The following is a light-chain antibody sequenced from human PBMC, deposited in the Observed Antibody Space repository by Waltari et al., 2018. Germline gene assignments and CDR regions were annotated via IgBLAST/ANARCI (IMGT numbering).Light chain of an antibody. J-gene: IGKJ1*01. CDR3: QEYNNWLRWT. CDR2: DAS. V-gene: IGKV3-15*01. Sequence: EIVVTQSPATLSVSPDERVTLSCRASHSIGRHVAWYQQKPGLAPRLRIYDASTGAAGIPPRFSGSGSGTEFTLTFSSLQSEDYAVYCGQEYNNWLRWTFGQGARLEVK. CDR1: HSIGRH.